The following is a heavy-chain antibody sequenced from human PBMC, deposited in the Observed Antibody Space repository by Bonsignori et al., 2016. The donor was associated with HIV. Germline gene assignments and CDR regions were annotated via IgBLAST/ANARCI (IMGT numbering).Heavy chain of an antibody. CDR2: INHSGGT. CDR1: GGSFSGYY. J-gene: IGHJ4*02. Sequence: QVQLQQWGAGLLKPSETLSLTCAVYGGSFSGYYWSWIRQPPGKGLEWIGEINHSGGTNYNPSLKSRVTISLDTSKNQFSLKLSSVTAADTAVYYCASSPAVAGTFWGQGTLVTVSS. CDR3: ASSPAVAGTF. D-gene: IGHD6-19*01. V-gene: IGHV4-34*01.